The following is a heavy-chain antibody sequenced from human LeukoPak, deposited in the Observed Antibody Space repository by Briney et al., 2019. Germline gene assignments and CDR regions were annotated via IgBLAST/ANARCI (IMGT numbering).Heavy chain of an antibody. V-gene: IGHV4-34*01. CDR1: GGSFSGYY. CDR3: ARGVGIAVAGDAFDI. Sequence: SETLSLTCAVYGGSFSGYYWSWIRQPPGKGLEWIGEINHSGSTNYNPSLKSRVTISVDTSKNQFSLKLSSVTAADTAVYYCARGVGIAVAGDAFDIWGQGTMVTVSS. J-gene: IGHJ3*02. D-gene: IGHD6-19*01. CDR2: INHSGST.